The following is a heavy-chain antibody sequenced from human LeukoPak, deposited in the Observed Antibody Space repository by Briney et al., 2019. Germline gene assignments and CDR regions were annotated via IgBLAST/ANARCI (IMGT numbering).Heavy chain of an antibody. CDR3: ARAKYDSSGYDYFDY. V-gene: IGHV4-61*01. D-gene: IGHD3-22*01. Sequence: PSETLSLTCTVSGGSVSSGSYYWSWIRQPPGKGLEWIGYIYYSGSTYYNPSLKSRVTISVDTSKNQFSLKLSFVTAADTAVYYCARAKYDSSGYDYFDYWGQGTLVTVSS. J-gene: IGHJ4*02. CDR2: IYYSGST. CDR1: GGSVSSGSYY.